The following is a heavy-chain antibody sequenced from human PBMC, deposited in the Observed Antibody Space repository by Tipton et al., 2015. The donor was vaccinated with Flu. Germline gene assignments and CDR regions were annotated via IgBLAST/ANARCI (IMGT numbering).Heavy chain of an antibody. CDR2: INHSGST. CDR1: GGSFSGYY. V-gene: IGHV4-34*01. D-gene: IGHD3-10*01. Sequence: TLSLTCAVYGGSFSGYYWSWIRQPPGKGLEWIGEINHSGSTNYNPSLKSRVTISVDTSKNQFSLKLSSVTAADTAVYYCAKGAYYGSGSHIDYWGQGTLVTVSS. J-gene: IGHJ4*02. CDR3: AKGAYYGSGSHIDY.